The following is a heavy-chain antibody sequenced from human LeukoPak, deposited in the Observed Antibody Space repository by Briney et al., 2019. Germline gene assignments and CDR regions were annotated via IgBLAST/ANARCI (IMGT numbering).Heavy chain of an antibody. Sequence: GGSLRLSCAASGFTFSSYWMSWVRQAPGKGLEWVANINQDGSEKYYVDSVKGRFTISRDNAKNSLYLQMNGLRPEDTAVYYCARDTAGCDYWGQGTLVTVSS. J-gene: IGHJ4*02. CDR3: ARDTAGCDY. V-gene: IGHV3-7*03. D-gene: IGHD5-18*01. CDR1: GFTFSSYW. CDR2: INQDGSEK.